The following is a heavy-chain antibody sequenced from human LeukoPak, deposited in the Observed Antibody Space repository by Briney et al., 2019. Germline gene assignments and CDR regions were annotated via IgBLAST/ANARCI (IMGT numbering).Heavy chain of an antibody. CDR3: AELGITMIGGV. D-gene: IGHD3-10*02. CDR2: ISSSSSTI. J-gene: IGHJ6*04. V-gene: IGHV3-48*01. Sequence: GGSLRLSCAASGFTLSSYSMNWVRQAPGKGLEWVSYISSSSSTIYYADSVKGRFTISRDNAKNSLYLQMNSLRAEDTAVYYCAELGITMIGGVWGKGTTVTISS. CDR1: GFTLSSYS.